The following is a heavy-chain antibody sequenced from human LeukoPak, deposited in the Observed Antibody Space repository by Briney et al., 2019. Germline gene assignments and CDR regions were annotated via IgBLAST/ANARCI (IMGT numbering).Heavy chain of an antibody. CDR2: IGTAGDT. V-gene: IGHV3-13*01. CDR1: GFTLSSYD. J-gene: IGHJ4*02. Sequence: VGSLRLSCAASGFTLSSYDMHWVRQATGKGLEWVSAIGTAGDTYYPGSVKGRFTISRENAKNSLYLQMNSLRAGDTAVYYCARGSPGPTGYYFDYWGQGALVTVSS. CDR3: ARGSPGPTGYYFDY.